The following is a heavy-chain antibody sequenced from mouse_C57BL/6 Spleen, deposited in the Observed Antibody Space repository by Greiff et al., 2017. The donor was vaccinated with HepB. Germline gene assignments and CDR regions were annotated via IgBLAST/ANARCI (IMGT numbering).Heavy chain of an antibody. CDR1: GFSFNTYA. Sequence: EVKLMESGGGLVQPKGSLKLSCAASGFSFNTYAMNWVRQAPGKGLEWVARIRSKSNNYATYYADSVKDRFTISRDDSESMLYVQMNNLKTEDTAMYYCVRQGEYYFDYWGQGTTLTVSS. CDR3: VRQGEYYFDY. CDR2: IRSKSNNYAT. V-gene: IGHV10-1*01. J-gene: IGHJ2*01.